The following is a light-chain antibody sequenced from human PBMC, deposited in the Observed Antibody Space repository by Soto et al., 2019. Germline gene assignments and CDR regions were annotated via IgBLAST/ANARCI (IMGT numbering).Light chain of an antibody. J-gene: IGLJ2*01. CDR3: QSYDTGLTGHVL. Sequence: QSVLTQPPSVSGAPGQRVTISCTGSSSNIGAGYDVHWYQQFPGTAPKLLIYGNSNRPSGVPDRFSGSKSGTSASLAITGLQIDDEADYYCQSYDTGLTGHVLFGGGTKLTVL. CDR1: SSNIGAGYD. V-gene: IGLV1-40*01. CDR2: GNS.